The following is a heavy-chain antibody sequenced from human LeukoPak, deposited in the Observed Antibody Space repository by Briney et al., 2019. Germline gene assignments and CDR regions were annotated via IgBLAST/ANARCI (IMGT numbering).Heavy chain of an antibody. CDR2: IYYSGST. CDR3: ARGHPYSFWSGYHSWFDP. J-gene: IGHJ5*02. V-gene: IGHV4-39*07. CDR1: GGSISSSSYY. Sequence: SETLSLTCTVSGGSISSSSYYWGWIRQPPGKGLEWIGSIYYSGSTYYNPSLKSRVTISVDTSKNQFSLRLSSVTAADTAVYYCARGHPYSFWSGYHSWFDPWGQGTLVTVSS. D-gene: IGHD3-3*01.